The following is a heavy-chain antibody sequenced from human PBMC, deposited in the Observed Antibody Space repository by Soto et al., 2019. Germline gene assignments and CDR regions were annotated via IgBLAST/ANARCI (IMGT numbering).Heavy chain of an antibody. CDR3: ARVRETPYYYDSSGYPLDV. Sequence: GGSLRLSCAASGFTFSSYAMSWVRQAPGKGLEWVSAISGSGGSTYYADSVKGRFTISRDNSKNTLYLQMNSLRAEDTAVYYCARVRETPYYYDSSGYPLDVWGQGTTVTVSS. D-gene: IGHD3-22*01. V-gene: IGHV3-23*01. CDR1: GFTFSSYA. CDR2: ISGSGGST. J-gene: IGHJ6*02.